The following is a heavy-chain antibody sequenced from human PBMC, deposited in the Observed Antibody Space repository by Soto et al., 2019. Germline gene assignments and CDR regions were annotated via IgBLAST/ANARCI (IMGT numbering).Heavy chain of an antibody. CDR2: MNPNSGNT. J-gene: IGHJ4*02. CDR3: ARGRYYYGSGSYYQDY. CDR1: GYTFTSYD. V-gene: IGHV1-8*01. D-gene: IGHD3-10*01. Sequence: ASVKVSCKASGYTFTSYDINWVRQATGQGLEWMGWMNPNSGNTGYAQKFQGRVTMTRNTSISTAYMELSSLRSEGTAVYYCARGRYYYGSGSYYQDYWGQGTLVTVSS.